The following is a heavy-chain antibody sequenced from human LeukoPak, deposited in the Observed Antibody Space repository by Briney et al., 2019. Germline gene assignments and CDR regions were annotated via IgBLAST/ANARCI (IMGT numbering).Heavy chain of an antibody. Sequence: GESLKISWKGSGYRFTNFWIGWVRQMPGKGLEWMGIIHPEDSDTRYSPSFQGQVTISADKSISTAYLQWSSLKASDTAMYYCARQGGRCWDIIDYWGQGTLVTVSS. CDR2: IHPEDSDT. CDR3: ARQGGRCWDIIDY. J-gene: IGHJ4*02. D-gene: IGHD5-24*01. CDR1: GYRFTNFW. V-gene: IGHV5-51*01.